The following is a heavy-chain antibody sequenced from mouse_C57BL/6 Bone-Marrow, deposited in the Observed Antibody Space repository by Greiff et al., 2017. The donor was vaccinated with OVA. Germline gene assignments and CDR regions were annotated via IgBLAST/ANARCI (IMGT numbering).Heavy chain of an antibody. CDR2: IHPNSGIT. J-gene: IGHJ1*03. D-gene: IGHD2-2*01. V-gene: IGHV1-64*01. CDR3: ASRGWLRQRYFDF. CDR1: VYTFTSYW. Sequence: QVQLQQSGAELVKPGASVKLSCKASVYTFTSYWMHWVKQRPGQGLEWIGMIHPNSGITNYNEKFKSKATLTLDNSSSTAYMQLRSLTSDDSAVYDCASRGWLRQRYFDFWGTGTTVTVSS.